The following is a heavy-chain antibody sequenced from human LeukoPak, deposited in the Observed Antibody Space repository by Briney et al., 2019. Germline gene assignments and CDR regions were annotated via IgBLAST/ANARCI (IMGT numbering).Heavy chain of an antibody. CDR3: ARSTTVTTPYCYYYMDV. D-gene: IGHD4-11*01. CDR1: GGTFSSYA. Sequence: ASVKVSCKASGGTFSSYAISWVRQAPGQGLEWMGGIIPIFGTANYAQKFQGRVTITTDESTSTAYMELSSLRSEDTAVYYCARSTTVTTPYCYYYMDVWGKGTTVTVSS. V-gene: IGHV1-69*05. CDR2: IIPIFGTA. J-gene: IGHJ6*03.